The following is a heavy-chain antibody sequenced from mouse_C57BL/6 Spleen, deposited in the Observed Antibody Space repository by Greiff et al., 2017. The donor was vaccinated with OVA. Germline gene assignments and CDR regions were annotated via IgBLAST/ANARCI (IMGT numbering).Heavy chain of an antibody. D-gene: IGHD1-1*01. CDR1: GYTFTSYW. Sequence: VQLQQPGAELVKPGASVKLSCKASGYTFTSYWMQWVKQRPGQGLEWIGEIDPSDSYTNYNQKFKGKATLTVDTSSSTAYMKLSSLTSEDSAVYYCARGPSVTTVVATPLDYWGQGTTLTVSS. CDR2: IDPSDSYT. CDR3: ARGPSVTTVVATPLDY. J-gene: IGHJ2*01. V-gene: IGHV1-50*01.